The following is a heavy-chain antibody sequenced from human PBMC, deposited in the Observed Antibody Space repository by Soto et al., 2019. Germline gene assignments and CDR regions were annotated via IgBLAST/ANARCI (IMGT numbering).Heavy chain of an antibody. CDR1: GGTFSSYT. CDR3: ARPRQRELISLLYYGMDV. D-gene: IGHD1-26*01. CDR2: IIPILGLA. Sequence: QVQLVQSGAEVKKPGSSVRVSCKASGGTFSSYTINWVRQAPGQGLEWMGRIIPILGLANYAQKFQGRVPITADTSTSTAYMELSSLRSEDTAVYYCARPRQRELISLLYYGMDVWGQGTKVTVAS. J-gene: IGHJ6*02. V-gene: IGHV1-69*02.